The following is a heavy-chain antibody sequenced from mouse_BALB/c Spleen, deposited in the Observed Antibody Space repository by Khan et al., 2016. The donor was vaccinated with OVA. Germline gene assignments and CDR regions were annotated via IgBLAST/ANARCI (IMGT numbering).Heavy chain of an antibody. V-gene: IGHV1-77*01. D-gene: IGHD1-2*01. J-gene: IGHJ3*01. CDR3: ARRNYFGYTFAY. CDR2: LSPGSGDI. CDR1: GYTFTDYY. Sequence: QVQLQQSGAELARPGASVKLSCKASGYTFTDYYINWVKQRTGQGLEWIGELSPGSGDIYYNERFKGKATLTADKSSSTAYMQLSSLTSEASAVDFCARRNYFGYTFAYWGQGTLVTVSA.